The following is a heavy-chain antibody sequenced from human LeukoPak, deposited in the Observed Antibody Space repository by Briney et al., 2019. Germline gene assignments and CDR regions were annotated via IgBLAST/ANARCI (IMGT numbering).Heavy chain of an antibody. CDR2: INHSGST. CDR1: GGSFSGYY. Sequence: SETLSLTCAVYGGSFSGYYWSWIRQPPGKGLEWIGEINHSGSTNYNPSLKSRVTISVDTSKNQFSLKLSSVTAADTAVYYCASGRSNYYYYMDVWGKGTTVTVSS. V-gene: IGHV4-34*01. J-gene: IGHJ6*03. CDR3: ASGRSNYYYYMDV.